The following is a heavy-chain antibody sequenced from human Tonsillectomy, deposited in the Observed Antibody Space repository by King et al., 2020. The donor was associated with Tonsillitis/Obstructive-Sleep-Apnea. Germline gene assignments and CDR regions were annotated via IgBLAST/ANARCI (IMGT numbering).Heavy chain of an antibody. CDR2: IYPGDSDT. CDR1: GYSFTSYW. D-gene: IGHD7-27*01. V-gene: IGHV5-51*01. CDR3: ACRTGDRGDAFDI. J-gene: IGHJ3*02. Sequence: QLVQSGAEVKKPGESLKISCKGSGYSFTSYWVGWLRQMPGKGLEWMGIIYPGDSDTRYSPSFQGQVTIAADKSISTAYLQWSSLKASDTAMYYCACRTGDRGDAFDIWGQGTMVTVSS.